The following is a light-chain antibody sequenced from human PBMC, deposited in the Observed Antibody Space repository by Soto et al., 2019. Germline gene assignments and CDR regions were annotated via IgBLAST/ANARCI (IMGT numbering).Light chain of an antibody. CDR2: DVS. J-gene: IGLJ1*01. CDR1: SSDVGAYNS. Sequence: QSALTQPASVSGSPGQSIALSCTGTSSDVGAYNSVSWYQQYPGKAPKLMSHDVSNRPSGVSDRFSGSKSGNTASLTISGLQAEDEADYYCSSYTSSSSYVFGSGTKVTVL. V-gene: IGLV2-14*01. CDR3: SSYTSSSSYV.